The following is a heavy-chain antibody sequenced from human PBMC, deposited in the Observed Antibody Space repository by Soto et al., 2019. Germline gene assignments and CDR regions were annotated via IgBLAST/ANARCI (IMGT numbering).Heavy chain of an antibody. D-gene: IGHD3-10*01. Sequence: QVQLQQWGAGLLKPSETLSLTCAVYGGSFSGYQWSWIRQTPGKGLEWIGEINDSGNINYNPSLKSRVTFFLDTPKKLISLMLSSVAAADAAVYYWARGLILWFGESSRRGGYYYMDVWGKGTTVIVSS. J-gene: IGHJ6*03. CDR2: INDSGNI. CDR3: ARGLILWFGESSRRGGYYYMDV. V-gene: IGHV4-34*01. CDR1: GGSFSGYQ.